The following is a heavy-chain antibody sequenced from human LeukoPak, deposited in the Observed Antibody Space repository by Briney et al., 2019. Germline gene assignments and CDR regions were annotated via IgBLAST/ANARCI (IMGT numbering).Heavy chain of an antibody. CDR1: GYTFTSYD. V-gene: IGHV1-8*03. Sequence: ASVKVSCKASGYTFTSYDINWVRQATGQGLEWMGWMNPNSGNTGYAQKFQGRVTITRNTSISTAYMELSSLRSEDTAVYYCARSSFCSTSCHDAFDIWGQGTMVTVSS. CDR3: ARSSFCSTSCHDAFDI. CDR2: MNPNSGNT. J-gene: IGHJ3*02. D-gene: IGHD2-2*01.